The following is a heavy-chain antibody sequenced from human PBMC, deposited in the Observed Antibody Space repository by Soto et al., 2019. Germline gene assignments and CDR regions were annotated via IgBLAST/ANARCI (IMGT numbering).Heavy chain of an antibody. CDR3: ARLPTNWAVTGIIIDY. CDR2: IYYSGST. D-gene: IGHD6-19*01. V-gene: IGHV4-59*01. Sequence: TSETLSLTCTVSGGSISSYYWSWIRQPPGKGLEWIGYIYYSGSTNYNPSLKSRVTISVDTSKNQFSLKLSSVTAADTAMYYCARLPTNWAVTGIIIDYWGQGALVTVSS. J-gene: IGHJ4*02. CDR1: GGSISSYY.